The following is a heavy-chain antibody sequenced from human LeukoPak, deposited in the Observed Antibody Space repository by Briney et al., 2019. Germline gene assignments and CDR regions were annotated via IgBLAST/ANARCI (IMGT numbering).Heavy chain of an antibody. D-gene: IGHD4-17*01. J-gene: IGHJ6*02. CDR1: GDSVSSNSAA. CDR2: TYYRSKWYN. Sequence: SQTLSLTCAISGDSVSSNSAAWNWLRQSPSRGLEWLGRTYYRSKWYNDYAVSVKSRITINPDTSKNQFSLQLHSVTPEDTAVYYCGRGRGDCGDSRGPYYYYYYGMDVWGQGTTVTVSS. CDR3: GRGRGDCGDSRGPYYYYYYGMDV. V-gene: IGHV6-1*01.